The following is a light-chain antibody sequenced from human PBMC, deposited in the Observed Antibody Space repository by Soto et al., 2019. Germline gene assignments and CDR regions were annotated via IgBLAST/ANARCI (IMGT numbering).Light chain of an antibody. V-gene: IGKV1-33*01. J-gene: IGKJ5*01. CDR1: QDITNY. CDR2: DAS. CDR3: QQYDNLPLI. Sequence: IQMTQSPSYLVASVCDTVTLTCKASQDITNYLNWYQQKPGKAPKLLISDASTLETGVPSRFSGSGSGTDFAFTISSLQPEDFATYYCQQYDNLPLIFGKGTRLEIK.